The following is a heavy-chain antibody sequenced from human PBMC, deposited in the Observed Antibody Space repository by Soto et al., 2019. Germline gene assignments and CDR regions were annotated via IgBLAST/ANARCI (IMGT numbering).Heavy chain of an antibody. CDR3: AKDLFGGVVYDILTGYYTAGMEV. J-gene: IGHJ6*02. CDR2: ISGSGGST. CDR1: GFTFSSYA. D-gene: IGHD3-9*01. V-gene: IGHV3-23*01. Sequence: PGGSLRLSCAASGFTFSSYAMSWVRQAPGKGLEWVSAISGSGGSTYYADSVKGRFTISRDNSKNTLYLQMNSLRAEDTAVYYCAKDLFGGVVYDILTGYYTAGMEVWGQGTTVTV.